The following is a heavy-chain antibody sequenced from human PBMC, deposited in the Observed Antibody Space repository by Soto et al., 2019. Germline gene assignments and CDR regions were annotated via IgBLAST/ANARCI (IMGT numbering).Heavy chain of an antibody. CDR2: ISGSGGST. J-gene: IGHJ4*02. CDR1: GFTFSSYA. V-gene: IGHV3-23*01. CDR3: AKDREREMYYYAGSGYYDY. D-gene: IGHD3-22*01. Sequence: EVQLLESGGGLVQPGGSLRLPCAASGFTFSSYAMSWVRQAPGKGLKWVSAISGSGGSTYYADSVKGRFTISRDNSKNTLSLQMNSLRAEDTAVYYCAKDREREMYYYAGSGYYDYWGQGTLVTVSS.